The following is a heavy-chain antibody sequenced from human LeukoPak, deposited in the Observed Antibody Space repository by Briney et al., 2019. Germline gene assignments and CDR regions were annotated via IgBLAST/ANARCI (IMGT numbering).Heavy chain of an antibody. Sequence: GGSLRLSCAASGFTFSIHAMHWVRQPPGRGLEYVSAISSNGGSTYYADSVKGRFTISRDNSKNTLYLQMSSLRAEDTAVYYCVKGDIVVVPAAFDYWGQGTLVTVSS. CDR2: ISSNGGST. J-gene: IGHJ4*02. CDR1: GFTFSIHA. CDR3: VKGDIVVVPAAFDY. V-gene: IGHV3-64D*06. D-gene: IGHD2-2*01.